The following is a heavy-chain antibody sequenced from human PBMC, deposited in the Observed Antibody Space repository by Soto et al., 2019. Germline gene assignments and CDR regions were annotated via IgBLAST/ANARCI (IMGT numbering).Heavy chain of an antibody. Sequence: QVQLQESGPGLVKPSETLSLTYTVSGGSVSSGSYYWSWIRQPPGKGLEWIGYIYYSGSTNYNPSLKSRVTISVDTSKNQFSLKLSSVTAADTAVYYCARGPTGIVGATPFDYWGQGTLVTVSS. CDR2: IYYSGST. D-gene: IGHD1-26*01. J-gene: IGHJ4*02. V-gene: IGHV4-61*01. CDR1: GGSVSSGSYY. CDR3: ARGPTGIVGATPFDY.